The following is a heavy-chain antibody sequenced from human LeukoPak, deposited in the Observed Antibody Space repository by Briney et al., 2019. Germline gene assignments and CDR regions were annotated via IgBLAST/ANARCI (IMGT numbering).Heavy chain of an antibody. CDR1: GFTFSSYA. CDR3: ATTDYYYGSGRRGRDY. J-gene: IGHJ4*02. D-gene: IGHD3-10*01. V-gene: IGHV3-23*01. CDR2: ISGSGGST. Sequence: GGSLRLSCAASGFTFSSYAMSWVRQAPGKGLEWVSAISGSGGSTYYADSVKGRFTISRDNSKNTLYLQMNSLRAEDTAVYYCATTDYYYGSGRRGRDYWGQGTLVTVSS.